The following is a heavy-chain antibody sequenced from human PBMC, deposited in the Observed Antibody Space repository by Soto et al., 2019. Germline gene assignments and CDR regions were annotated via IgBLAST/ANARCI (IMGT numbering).Heavy chain of an antibody. V-gene: IGHV3-74*01. D-gene: IGHD4-17*01. CDR1: AVTLRNYW. J-gene: IGHJ4*02. CDR2: INPEGTTI. Sequence: GGSLRLSSTAPAVTLRNYWMHWARQAPGKGLVWVSRINPEGTTISYADSVRGRFTISRDNARDTVFLQMNSLGVEDTAVYYCGRGAYGDPVDSWGQVTMVTFSS. CDR3: GRGAYGDPVDS.